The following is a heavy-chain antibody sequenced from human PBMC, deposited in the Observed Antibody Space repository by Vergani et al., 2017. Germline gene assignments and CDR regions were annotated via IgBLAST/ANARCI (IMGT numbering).Heavy chain of an antibody. CDR2: ISSSSSTI. J-gene: IGHJ4*02. Sequence: EVQLVESGGGLVQPGGSLRLSCAASGFTFSSYSMNWVRQAPGMGMEWVAYISSSSSTIYYADSVNGRFTISRDNAKNSLYLQMNSLRAADTAVYYCAHDKPKYSYGNCFDYWGQGTLVTVSS. D-gene: IGHD5-18*01. V-gene: IGHV3-48*01. CDR3: AHDKPKYSYGNCFDY. CDR1: GFTFSSYS.